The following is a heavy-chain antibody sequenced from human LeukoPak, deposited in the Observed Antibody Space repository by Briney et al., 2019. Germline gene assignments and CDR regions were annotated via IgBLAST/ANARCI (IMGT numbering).Heavy chain of an antibody. D-gene: IGHD6-19*01. V-gene: IGHV3-48*02. CDR3: VTAAVAGTVY. Sequence: PGGSLRPSCAASGFAFSNYGMNWVRQAPGKGLEWVSHISRSSTTIYYADSVKGRFTISRDNAKNSLYLQMNSLRDEDTAVYYCVTAAVAGTVYWGQGTLVTVSS. CDR1: GFAFSNYG. J-gene: IGHJ4*02. CDR2: ISRSSTTI.